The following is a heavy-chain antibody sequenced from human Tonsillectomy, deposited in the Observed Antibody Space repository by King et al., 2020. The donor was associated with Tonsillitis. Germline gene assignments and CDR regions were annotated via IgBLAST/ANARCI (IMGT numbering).Heavy chain of an antibody. V-gene: IGHV3-23*04. CDR2: ISGMGGSS. J-gene: IGHJ4*02. CDR3: AGDIAEG. CDR1: GSTFSTYA. D-gene: IGHD2-15*01. Sequence: VQLVESGGGLLQPGGFLRPSCAAAGSTFSTYAMSWLRHAPGKGLELVSTISGMGGSSYYSDSVKGRFTISIDNSKNTLYLQMNSLRAEDTAVYYCAGDIAEGWGQGTLVTVSS.